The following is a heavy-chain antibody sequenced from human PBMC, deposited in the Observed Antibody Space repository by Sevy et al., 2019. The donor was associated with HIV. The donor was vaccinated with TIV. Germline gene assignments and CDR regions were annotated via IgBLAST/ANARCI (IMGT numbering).Heavy chain of an antibody. CDR1: GYRFTSYW. CDR3: ARRGYDSTGYPQYYFDN. J-gene: IGHJ4*02. V-gene: IGHV5-51*01. Sequence: GESLKISCKASGYRFTSYWIAWVRQMPGKGLEWMGIIYPDDSDIRCSPSLQGQVTISVDKSISTAYLQWSSLKASDTAMYFCARRGYDSTGYPQYYFDNWGQGTLVTVSS. CDR2: IYPDDSDI. D-gene: IGHD3-22*01.